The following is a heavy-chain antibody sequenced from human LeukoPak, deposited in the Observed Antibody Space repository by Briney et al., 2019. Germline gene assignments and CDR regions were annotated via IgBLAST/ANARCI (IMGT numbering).Heavy chain of an antibody. V-gene: IGHV3-21*01. Sequence: KASETLSLTCTVSGGSFSSSSYFWGWIRQPPGKGLEWVSSITSRSSYINYADSVKGRFIISRDNAKNSLYLQMNSLRAEDTAVYYCARSDLSYWYFDLWGRGTLVTVSS. CDR3: ARSDLSYWYFDL. CDR1: GGSFSSSSYF. CDR2: ITSRSSYI. J-gene: IGHJ2*01.